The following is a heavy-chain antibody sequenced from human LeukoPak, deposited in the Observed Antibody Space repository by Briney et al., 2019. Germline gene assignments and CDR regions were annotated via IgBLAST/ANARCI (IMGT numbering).Heavy chain of an antibody. V-gene: IGHV3-7*03. CDR1: GFTFSSYA. CDR2: IKQDGSEK. J-gene: IGHJ4*02. CDR3: ARDFRLLTGDLDY. D-gene: IGHD7-27*01. Sequence: GGSLRLSCVASGFTFSSYAMSWVRQAPGKGLEWVANIKQDGSEKYYVDSVKGRFTISRDNAKNSLYLQMNSLRAEDTAVYYCARDFRLLTGDLDYWGQGTLVTVSS.